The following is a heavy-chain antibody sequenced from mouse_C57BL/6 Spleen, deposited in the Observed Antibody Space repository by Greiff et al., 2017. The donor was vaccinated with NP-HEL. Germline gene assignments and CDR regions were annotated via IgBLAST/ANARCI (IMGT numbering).Heavy chain of an antibody. J-gene: IGHJ2*01. D-gene: IGHD1-1*01. CDR2: INPGSGGT. CDR3: ARSSYYYGSSPYYFDY. CDR1: GYAFTNSL. V-gene: IGHV1-54*01. Sequence: VQLQQSGAELVRPGTSVQVSCKASGYAFTNSLIAWVKQRPGQGLEWIGVINPGSGGTNYNEKFKGKATLTADKSSSTAYMQLSSLTSEDSAVYFCARSSYYYGSSPYYFDYWGQGTTLTVSS.